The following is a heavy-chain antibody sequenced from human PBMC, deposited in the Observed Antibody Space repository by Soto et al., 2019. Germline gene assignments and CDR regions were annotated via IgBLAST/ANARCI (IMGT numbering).Heavy chain of an antibody. CDR3: ARPYLSFTVTTWYYYYGMDA. CDR2: ISFEGSKK. V-gene: IGHV3-30-3*01. J-gene: IGHJ6*02. CDR1: GFTFSSYV. Sequence: QVQLVESGGGVVQPGRSLRLSCAASGFTFSSYVMHWVRLAPGKGLEWVAGISFEGSKKYYADSVKGRLTTSRDNSKNTRYLQMNIRRPEDTAVYYCARPYLSFTVTTWYYYYGMDACGQGTTVTVSS. D-gene: IGHD4-17*01.